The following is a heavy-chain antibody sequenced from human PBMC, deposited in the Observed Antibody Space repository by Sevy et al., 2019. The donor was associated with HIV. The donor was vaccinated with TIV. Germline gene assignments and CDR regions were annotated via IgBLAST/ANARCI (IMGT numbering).Heavy chain of an antibody. D-gene: IGHD3-16*01. CDR2: ISSSSSTI. V-gene: IGHV3-48*01. CDR1: GFTFSSYS. CDR3: ARDRVMLRGQSYYYYYGMDV. J-gene: IGHJ6*02. Sequence: GGSLRLSCAASGFTFSSYSMNWVRQAPGKGLERVSYISSSSSTIYYADSVKGRFTISRDNAKNSLYLQMNSLRAEDTAVYYCARDRVMLRGQSYYYYYGMDVWGQGTTVTVSS.